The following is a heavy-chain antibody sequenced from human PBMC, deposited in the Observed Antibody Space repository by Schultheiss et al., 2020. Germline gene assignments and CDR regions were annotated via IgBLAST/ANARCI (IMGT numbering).Heavy chain of an antibody. CDR1: GFTFSSYS. CDR2: ISSSSSYI. Sequence: GGSLRLSCAASGFTFSSYSMNWVRQAPGKGLEWVSSISSSSSYIYYADSVKDRFTISRDNAKNSLYLQMNSLRAEDTAVYYCERDGQSNYDYYYYGMDVWGQGTTVTVSS. D-gene: IGHD4-11*01. V-gene: IGHV3-21*01. J-gene: IGHJ6*02. CDR3: ERDGQSNYDYYYYGMDV.